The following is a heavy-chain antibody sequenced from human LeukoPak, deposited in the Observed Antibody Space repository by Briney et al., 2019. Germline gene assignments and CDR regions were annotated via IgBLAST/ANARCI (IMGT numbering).Heavy chain of an antibody. J-gene: IGHJ4*02. CDR1: GFTFSSYG. D-gene: IGHD3-22*01. CDR2: IRYDGSNK. V-gene: IGHV3-30*02. Sequence: GGSLRLSCAASGFTFSSYGMHWVRQAPGKGLGWVAVIRYDGSNKYYADSVKGRFTISRDNSKNTLYLQMNSLRAEDTAVYYCAKAWANYYDSSGYYYDPDPFDYWGQGTLVTVSS. CDR3: AKAWANYYDSSGYYYDPDPFDY.